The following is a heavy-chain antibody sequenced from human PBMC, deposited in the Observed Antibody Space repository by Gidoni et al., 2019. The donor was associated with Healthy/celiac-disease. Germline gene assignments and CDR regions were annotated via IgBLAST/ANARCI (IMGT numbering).Heavy chain of an antibody. CDR1: GFTFSSYA. V-gene: IGHV3-23*01. J-gene: IGHJ4*02. CDR3: AKYCTNGVCYDY. D-gene: IGHD2-8*01. Sequence: EVQLLESGGGLVQPGGSLRLSCAASGFTFSSYAMSWVGQAPGKGLEWVSASSGSGGSTYYADSVKGRCTISRDNSKNTLYLQMNSLRAEDTAVYYCAKYCTNGVCYDYWGQGTLVTVSS. CDR2: SSGSGGST.